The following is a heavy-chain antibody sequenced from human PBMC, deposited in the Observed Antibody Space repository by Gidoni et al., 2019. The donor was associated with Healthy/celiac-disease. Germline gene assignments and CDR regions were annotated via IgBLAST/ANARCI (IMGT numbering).Heavy chain of an antibody. CDR3: ARLPVAYYYDSSGPTTDY. J-gene: IGHJ4*02. CDR1: GFTFSSYS. V-gene: IGHV3-21*01. D-gene: IGHD3-22*01. CDR2: ISSSSSYI. Sequence: EVQLVESGGGLVKPGGSLRLSCAASGFTFSSYSMNWVRQAPGKGLEWVSSISSSSSYIYYADSVKGRFTISRDNAKNSLYLQMNSLRAEDTAVYYCARLPVAYYYDSSGPTTDYWGQGTLVTVSS.